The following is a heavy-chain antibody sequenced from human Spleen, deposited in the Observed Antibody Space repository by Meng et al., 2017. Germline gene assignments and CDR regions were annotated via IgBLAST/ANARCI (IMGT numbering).Heavy chain of an antibody. Sequence: SVKVSCKASGYTFTSYAMHWVRQAPGQGLEWMGGIIPIFGTANYAQKFQGRVTITADKSTSTAYMELSSLRSEDTAVYYCARVPYSSSWRVYYYYYGMDVWGQGTTVTVSS. V-gene: IGHV1-69*06. D-gene: IGHD6-13*01. J-gene: IGHJ6*02. CDR3: ARVPYSSSWRVYYYYYGMDV. CDR2: IIPIFGTA. CDR1: GYTFTSYA.